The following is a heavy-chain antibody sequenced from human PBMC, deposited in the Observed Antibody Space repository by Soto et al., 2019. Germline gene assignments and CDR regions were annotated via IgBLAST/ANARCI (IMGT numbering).Heavy chain of an antibody. J-gene: IGHJ4*02. D-gene: IGHD3-22*01. CDR2: IYYAGRS. V-gene: IGHV4-39*02. Sequence: QLQLQESGPGLVKPSETLSLTCSVSGGSISSTGHYWGWLRQPPGKGLEWIGNIYYAGRSYYNPSLQSRVTISEDTSKNHFSLALPSVTAADTAVYYCARLMGVVPVDYWGQGALVTVSS. CDR1: GGSISSTGHY. CDR3: ARLMGVVPVDY.